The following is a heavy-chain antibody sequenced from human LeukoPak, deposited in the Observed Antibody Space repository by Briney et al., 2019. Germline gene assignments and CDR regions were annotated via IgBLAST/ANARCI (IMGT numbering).Heavy chain of an antibody. CDR2: IASDGSST. V-gene: IGHV3-74*01. D-gene: IGHD4-23*01. CDR3: ARGRPHGNDY. J-gene: IGHJ4*02. CDR1: GFTFSSYW. Sequence: GGSLRLSCAASGFTFSSYWMNWVRQAPGKGLVWVSRIASDGSSTTYADSVKGRFSISRYNAKNTLYLQMNSLRVEDTAVYYCARGRPHGNDYWGQGTLVTVSS.